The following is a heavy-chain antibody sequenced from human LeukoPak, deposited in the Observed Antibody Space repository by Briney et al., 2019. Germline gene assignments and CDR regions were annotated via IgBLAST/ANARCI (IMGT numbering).Heavy chain of an antibody. V-gene: IGHV4-31*03. CDR1: GGSISSGGYY. J-gene: IGHJ3*02. Sequence: ASQTLSLTCTVSGGSISSGGYYWSWIRQHPGKGLEWIGYIYYSGSTYYNPSLKSRVTISVDTSKNQCSLKLSSVSAADTAVYYCARDAVPAATGAFDIWGQGTMVTVSS. D-gene: IGHD2-2*01. CDR3: ARDAVPAATGAFDI. CDR2: IYYSGST.